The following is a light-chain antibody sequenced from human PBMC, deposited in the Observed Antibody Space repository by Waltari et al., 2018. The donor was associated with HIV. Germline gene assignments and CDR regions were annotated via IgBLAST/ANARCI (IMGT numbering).Light chain of an antibody. V-gene: IGLV7-43*01. CDR1: TGPVTTSHF. CDR3: LLYFQSPSWL. CDR2: ETL. Sequence: QTVLTHEASLTVSPGGTVTLTCASTTGPVTTSHFPAWFQLRPGQGPRPLIYETLNQHAWTPVLCAGVRIGGKPALALAGGQPEDEADEDCLLYFQSPSWLYGRGTRLAVL. J-gene: IGLJ3*02.